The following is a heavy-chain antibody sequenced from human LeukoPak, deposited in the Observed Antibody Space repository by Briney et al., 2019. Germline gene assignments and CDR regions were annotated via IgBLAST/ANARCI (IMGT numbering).Heavy chain of an antibody. Sequence: ASVKVSCKASGYTFTSYYMHWVRQAPGQGLEWMGIINPSGGSTSYAQKFQGRVTITADKSTSTAYMELSSLRSEDTAVYYCARGPDIVVVPAAIGHWFDPWGQGTLVTVSS. CDR2: INPSGGST. J-gene: IGHJ5*02. CDR1: GYTFTSYY. D-gene: IGHD2-2*01. CDR3: ARGPDIVVVPAAIGHWFDP. V-gene: IGHV1-46*01.